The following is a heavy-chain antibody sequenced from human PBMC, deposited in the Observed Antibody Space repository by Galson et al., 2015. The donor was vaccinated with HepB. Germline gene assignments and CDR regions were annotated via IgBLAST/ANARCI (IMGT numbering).Heavy chain of an antibody. CDR2: INTNTGNP. CDR1: GYTFTNYA. V-gene: IGHV7-4-1*02. CDR3: ARTHSYSSSWSHYYYYGMDV. J-gene: IGHJ6*02. Sequence: SVKVSCKASGYTFTNYAMNWVRQAPGQGLEWMGWINTNTGNPTYAQGFTGRFVFSLDTSVSTAYLQISSLKAEDTAVYYCARTHSYSSSWSHYYYYGMDVWGQGTTVTVSS. D-gene: IGHD6-13*01.